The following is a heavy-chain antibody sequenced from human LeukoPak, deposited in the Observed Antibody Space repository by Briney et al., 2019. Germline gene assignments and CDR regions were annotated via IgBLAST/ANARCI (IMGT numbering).Heavy chain of an antibody. J-gene: IGHJ4*02. V-gene: IGHV4-38-2*02. CDR1: GYSISSGYY. CDR2: IYYNGHT. D-gene: IGHD6-19*01. CDR3: ARDGRGYSSGWWRY. Sequence: SETLSLTCTVSGYSISSGYYWGWIRQPPGKGLEWIGSIYYNGHTYSNPSLESRVTMSVDTSNNQFSLKLSSVTAADTAVYYCARDGRGYSSGWWRYWGQGTLVTVSS.